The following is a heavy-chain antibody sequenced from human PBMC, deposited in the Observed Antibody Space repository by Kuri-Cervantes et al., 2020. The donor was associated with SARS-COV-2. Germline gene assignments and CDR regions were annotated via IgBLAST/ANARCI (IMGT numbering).Heavy chain of an antibody. CDR2: IRQDGGEK. V-gene: IGHV3-7*01. J-gene: IGHJ1*01. CDR1: GFTFRSFW. D-gene: IGHD7-27*01. Sequence: GGSLRLSCAASGFTFRSFWMTWVRQAPGKGLEWVATIRQDGGEKYYVDSVTGRFTISRDNSKNTLYLQMNSLRAEDTAVYYCVLGYFQHWGQGTLVTVSS. CDR3: VLGYFQH.